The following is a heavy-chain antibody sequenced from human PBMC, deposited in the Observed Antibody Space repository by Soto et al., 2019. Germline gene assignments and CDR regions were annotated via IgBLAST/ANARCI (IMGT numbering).Heavy chain of an antibody. CDR3: ARVNSYIGMDV. D-gene: IGHD5-18*01. CDR1: GGSMSSYY. Sequence: ERMSRSGPVSGGSMSSYYWSWVRQHPGKGLEWIGCIYYSGGTNYNPTLKSRVTISVDTSKNQFSMKLSSVTAADTAVYHCARVNSYIGMDVWGQGTKVTVYS. V-gene: IGHV4-59*01. CDR2: IYYSGGT. J-gene: IGHJ6*02.